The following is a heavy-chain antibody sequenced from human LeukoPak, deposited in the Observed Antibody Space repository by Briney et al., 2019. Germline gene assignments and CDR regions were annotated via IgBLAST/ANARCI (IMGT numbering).Heavy chain of an antibody. V-gene: IGHV4-59*01. D-gene: IGHD3-22*01. CDR1: GGSISSYY. CDR3: ARDRRGSSGYYFHY. J-gene: IGHJ4*02. Sequence: SETLSLTCTVSGGSISSYYWSWIRQPPGKGLEWIGYIYYSGSTNYNPSLTSRVTIAVDTSKNQFSLKLSSVTAAATAVYYCARDRRGSSGYYFHYWGQGTLATVSS. CDR2: IYYSGST.